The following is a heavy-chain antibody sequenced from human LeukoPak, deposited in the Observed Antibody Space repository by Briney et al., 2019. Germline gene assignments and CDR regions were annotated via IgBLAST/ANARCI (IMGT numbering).Heavy chain of an antibody. D-gene: IGHD4-17*01. CDR3: ARRYGDYEGNWFDP. CDR1: GSIFTSYW. CDR2: IYPGDSNT. J-gene: IGHJ5*02. V-gene: IGHV5-51*01. Sequence: GASLKISYKGSGSIFTSYWIGWVRPMPGKGLEWMGIIYPGDSNTRYSPSFQGQITISADKSISTAYLQSSILKASDTAMYYCARRYGDYEGNWFDPWGQGTLVTVSS.